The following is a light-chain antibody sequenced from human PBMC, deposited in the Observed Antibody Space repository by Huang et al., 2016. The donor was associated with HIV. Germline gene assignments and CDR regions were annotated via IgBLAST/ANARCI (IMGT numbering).Light chain of an antibody. V-gene: IGKV3-20*01. CDR2: GAS. CDR3: HQYSLSPWT. Sequence: EIVLTQSPGTLSLSPGERATLSCRASQTVSNNYVAWYQQKPGQAPRLLIYGASTRATAIPDRFIGSGSATVFTLTVSRLEPEDSAVYYCHQYSLSPWTFGQGTKVEIK. J-gene: IGKJ1*01. CDR1: QTVSNNY.